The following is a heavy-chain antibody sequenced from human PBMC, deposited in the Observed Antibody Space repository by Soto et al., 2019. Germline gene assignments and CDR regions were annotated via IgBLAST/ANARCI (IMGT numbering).Heavy chain of an antibody. Sequence: ASVKVSCKASGYTFTSYGISWVRQAPGQGLEWMGWISAYNGNTNYAQKLQGRVTMTTDPSTSTAYMELRSLRSDDTAVYYCASDIMVRGVITTTDTGYYYYYGMDVWGQGTTVTVSS. CDR2: ISAYNGNT. CDR1: GYTFTSYG. D-gene: IGHD3-10*01. J-gene: IGHJ6*02. V-gene: IGHV1-18*01. CDR3: ASDIMVRGVITTTDTGYYYYYGMDV.